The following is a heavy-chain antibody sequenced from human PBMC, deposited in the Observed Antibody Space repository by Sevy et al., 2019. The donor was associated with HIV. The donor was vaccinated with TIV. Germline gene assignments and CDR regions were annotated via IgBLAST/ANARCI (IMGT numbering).Heavy chain of an antibody. J-gene: IGHJ5*02. V-gene: IGHV3-23*01. D-gene: IGHD6-19*01. CDR2: IFRNFRGVDVT. CDR1: GFTFTSYA. Sequence: GGSLRLSCTTSGFTFTSYAMNWVRQAPGKGLEWVSTIFRNFRGVDVTYDADSVKGRFTISRDNSKNTLYLQMNSLRAEDTAVYYCARDLGQEQWLVRGNWFDPWGQGTLVTVSS. CDR3: ARDLGQEQWLVRGNWFDP.